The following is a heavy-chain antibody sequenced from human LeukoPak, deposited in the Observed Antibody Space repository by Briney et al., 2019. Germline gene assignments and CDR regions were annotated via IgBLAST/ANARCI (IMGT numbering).Heavy chain of an antibody. V-gene: IGHV3-48*03. CDR2: ISSSGSTI. Sequence: GGSLRLSCAASGFTFSSYEMNWVRQAPGKGLEWVSYISSSGSTIYYADSVKGRFTISRDNAKNSLYLQMNSLRAEGTAVYYCARDQRFLEWLNPLDYWGQGTMVTVSS. J-gene: IGHJ4*02. CDR3: ARDQRFLEWLNPLDY. D-gene: IGHD3-3*01. CDR1: GFTFSSYE.